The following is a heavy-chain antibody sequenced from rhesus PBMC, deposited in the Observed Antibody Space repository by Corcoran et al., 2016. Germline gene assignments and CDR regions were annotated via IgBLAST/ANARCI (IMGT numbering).Heavy chain of an antibody. Sequence: QVQLQESGPGLVKPSETLSLTCTVSGASISSYWWSWIRPPPGKGLEWIGEINGNRGGTHYNPSIKRRVTISRDTSKNQFSRKLSAVTAADTAVYYCAISTPHSGRFDYWGQGVLVTVSS. CDR2: INGNRGGT. V-gene: IGHV4-80*01. CDR1: GASISSYW. J-gene: IGHJ4*01. D-gene: IGHD6-25*01. CDR3: AISTPHSGRFDY.